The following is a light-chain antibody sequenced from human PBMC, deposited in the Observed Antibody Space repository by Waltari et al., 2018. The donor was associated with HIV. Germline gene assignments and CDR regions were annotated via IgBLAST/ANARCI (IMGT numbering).Light chain of an antibody. CDR2: EVN. CDR1: SSDVGGYNY. J-gene: IGLJ1*01. CDR3: ISYTGFTTPYV. Sequence: QSALTQPASVSGSPGQSITLSCPGTSSDVGGYNYVSWYQQHPGKAPELMMYEVNNRPSGVSNRFSGSKSGNTASLTISGLQAEDEADYYCISYTGFTTPYVFGTGTKVTVL. V-gene: IGLV2-14*01.